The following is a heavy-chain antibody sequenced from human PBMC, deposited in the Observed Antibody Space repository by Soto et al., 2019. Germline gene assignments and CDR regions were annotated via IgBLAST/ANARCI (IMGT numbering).Heavy chain of an antibody. V-gene: IGHV3-23*01. CDR2: ISGSGGST. CDR3: AKRHVAVAGTQWIDY. Sequence: AGGSLRLSCAASGFTLSSYWMSWVRQAPGKGLEWVSAISGSGGSTYYADSVKGRFTISRDNSKNTLYLQMNSLRAEDTAVYYCAKRHVAVAGTQWIDYWGQGTLVTVSS. J-gene: IGHJ4*02. D-gene: IGHD6-19*01. CDR1: GFTLSSYW.